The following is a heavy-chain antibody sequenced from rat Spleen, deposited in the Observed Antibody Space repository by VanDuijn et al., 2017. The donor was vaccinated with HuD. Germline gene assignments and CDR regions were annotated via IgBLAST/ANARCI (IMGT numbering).Heavy chain of an antibody. CDR1: GFTFNYYW. CDR2: LTNASGGT. D-gene: IGHD1-6*01. J-gene: IGHJ4*01. CDR3: TRAMYTTDYYYAKGYYVMDA. Sequence: EVQLVESGGGLVLPGRSLKLSCVPSGFTFNYYWMTWIRKAPGKGLEWVASLTNASGGTHYPDSVKGRFTISRDIAKSTLYLQMNNLRSEDTATYYCTRAMYTTDYYYAKGYYVMDAWGQGASVTVSS. V-gene: IGHV5-31*01.